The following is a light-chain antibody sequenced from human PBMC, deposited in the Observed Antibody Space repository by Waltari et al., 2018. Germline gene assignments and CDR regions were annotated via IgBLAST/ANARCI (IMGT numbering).Light chain of an antibody. V-gene: IGKV3-11*01. CDR3: QHRSSWPS. Sequence: IVLTQSPATLSLSPGERATLSCRASQSVTRYLAWYQQKPGQAPRLLISDASNRAAGIPARFSGSGFETDFTLTISSLEPEDSAVYYCQHRSSWPSFGGGTKVEIK. CDR2: DAS. J-gene: IGKJ4*01. CDR1: QSVTRY.